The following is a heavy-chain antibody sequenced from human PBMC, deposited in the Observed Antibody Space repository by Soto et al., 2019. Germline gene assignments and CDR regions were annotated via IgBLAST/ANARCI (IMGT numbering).Heavy chain of an antibody. CDR2: VKSDGSST. Sequence: GGSLRLSCAASGFTFSTYWMHWVRQAPGKGLVWVSRVKSDGSSTSYADSVKGRFTISRDNAKNTLYLQMNSLRVEDTAVYYCARSDWFDPWGQGTLVTVSS. CDR3: ARSDWFDP. J-gene: IGHJ5*02. V-gene: IGHV3-74*01. CDR1: GFTFSTYW.